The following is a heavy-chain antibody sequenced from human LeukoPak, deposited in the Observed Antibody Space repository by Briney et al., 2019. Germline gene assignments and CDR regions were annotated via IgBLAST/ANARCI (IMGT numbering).Heavy chain of an antibody. Sequence: PGGSLRLSCAASGFTFSSYAMSWVRQAPGKGLEWVSAISGSGGSTYYADSVKGRFTISRDNSKNTLYLQMNSLRAEDTAVYYCAKDIGYRRGVVVVPAAAAFDYWGQGTLATVSS. J-gene: IGHJ4*02. CDR2: ISGSGGST. CDR1: GFTFSSYA. V-gene: IGHV3-23*01. CDR3: AKDIGYRRGVVVVPAAAAFDY. D-gene: IGHD2-2*01.